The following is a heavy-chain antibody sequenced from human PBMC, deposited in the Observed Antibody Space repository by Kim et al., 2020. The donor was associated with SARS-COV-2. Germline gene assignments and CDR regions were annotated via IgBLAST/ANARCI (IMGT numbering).Heavy chain of an antibody. D-gene: IGHD3-22*01. CDR1: GFTFRHYW. CDR3: ARSLGSRGDDTAV. Sequence: GGSLRLSCAASGFTFRHYWMYWVRQAPGKGLVWVAGINDDGITTRYAESVRGRFVIARDNAKNTVYLQMSSLRAEETALYYCARSLGSRGDDTAVWGQGTTHTVSS. J-gene: IGHJ6*02. V-gene: IGHV3-74*01. CDR2: INDDGITT.